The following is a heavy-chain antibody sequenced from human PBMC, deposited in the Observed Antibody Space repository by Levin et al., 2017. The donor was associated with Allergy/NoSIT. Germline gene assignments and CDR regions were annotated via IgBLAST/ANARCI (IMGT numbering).Heavy chain of an antibody. J-gene: IGHJ4*02. Sequence: LSLTCAASGFPFSSFSMHWVRQTPGKGLEWVANIQPDGSAKYCVDSVKGRFTISRDNAKNSLYLQMNSLRAEDTAVYYCARGSKYALAYWGQGTLVAVSS. D-gene: IGHD2-8*01. CDR3: ARGSKYALAY. CDR2: IQPDGSAK. CDR1: GFPFSSFS. V-gene: IGHV3-7*01.